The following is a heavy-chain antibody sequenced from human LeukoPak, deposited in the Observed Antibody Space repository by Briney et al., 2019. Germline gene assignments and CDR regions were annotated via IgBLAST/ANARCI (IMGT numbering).Heavy chain of an antibody. CDR1: GFRFSDFG. J-gene: IGHJ4*02. CDR3: ARRIREGYCSGGNCYSFGY. D-gene: IGHD2-15*01. V-gene: IGHV3-48*01. CDR2: ITSTSSNI. Sequence: QLGGSLRLSCAASGFRFSDFGMNWVRQAPGKGLEWVSHITSTSSNINYADSVKGRFTTSRDNAKNSLYLQMNSLRAEDTAVYFCARRIREGYCSGGNCYSFGYWGQGALVTVSS.